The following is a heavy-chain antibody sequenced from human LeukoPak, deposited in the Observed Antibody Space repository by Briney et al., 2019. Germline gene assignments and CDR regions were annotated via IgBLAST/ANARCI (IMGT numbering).Heavy chain of an antibody. Sequence: ASVKASCKASGYTFTSYGISWVRQAPGQGLEWMGWISAYNGNTNYAQKLQGRVTMTTDTSTSTAYMELRSLRSDDTAVYYCARGGGHYYYDSSGYYFDYWGQGTLVTVSS. CDR2: ISAYNGNT. D-gene: IGHD3-22*01. CDR1: GYTFTSYG. V-gene: IGHV1-18*01. CDR3: ARGGGHYYYDSSGYYFDY. J-gene: IGHJ4*02.